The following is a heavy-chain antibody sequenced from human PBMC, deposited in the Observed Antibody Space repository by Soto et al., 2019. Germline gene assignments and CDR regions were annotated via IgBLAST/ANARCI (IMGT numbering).Heavy chain of an antibody. Sequence: GESLKISCKGSGYSFTSYWIGWVRQMPGKGLEWMGIIYPGDSDTRYSPSYQGQVTISADKSISTAYLQWSSLKASDTAMYYCARGRGSSCYYRDHAFDIWGQGTMGTV. J-gene: IGHJ3*02. V-gene: IGHV5-51*01. CDR3: ARGRGSSCYYRDHAFDI. CDR2: IYPGDSDT. D-gene: IGHD3-22*01. CDR1: GYSFTSYW.